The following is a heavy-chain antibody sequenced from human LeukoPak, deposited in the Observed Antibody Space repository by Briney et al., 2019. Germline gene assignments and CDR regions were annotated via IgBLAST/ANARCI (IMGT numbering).Heavy chain of an antibody. D-gene: IGHD6-19*01. V-gene: IGHV4-39*07. CDR1: GGSISSSSYY. CDR2: IYYSGST. Sequence: SETLSLTCTVSGGSISSSSYYWGWIRQPPGKGLEWIGSIYYSGSTYYNPSLKSRVTISVDTSKNQFSPKLSSVTAADTAVYYCARVTVAGQDSDSFVDYWGQGTLVTVSS. CDR3: ARVTVAGQDSDSFVDY. J-gene: IGHJ4*02.